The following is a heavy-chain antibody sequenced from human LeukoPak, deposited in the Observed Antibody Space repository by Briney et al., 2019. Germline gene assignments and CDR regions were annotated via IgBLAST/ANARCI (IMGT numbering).Heavy chain of an antibody. J-gene: IGHJ4*02. V-gene: IGHV1-2*02. CDR3: ARGEDIVVVVAATRGVSFDY. CDR2: INPNSGGT. D-gene: IGHD2-15*01. Sequence: ASVKVSCKASGYTFTGYYMHWVRQAPGQGLEWMGWINPNSGGTNYAQKFQGRVTMTRDTSISTAYMELSSLRSEDTAVYYCARGEDIVVVVAATRGVSFDYWGQGTLVTVSS. CDR1: GYTFTGYY.